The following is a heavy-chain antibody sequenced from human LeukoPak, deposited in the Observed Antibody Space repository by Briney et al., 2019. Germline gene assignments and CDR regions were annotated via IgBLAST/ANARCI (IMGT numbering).Heavy chain of an antibody. Sequence: ASVKVSCKASGYTFTSYGISWVRQAPGQGLEWMGWISAYNGNTNYAQKLQGRVTMTTDTSTYMELRSLRSDDTAVYYCARESRQGYCSGGSCYSNWGQGTLVTVSS. J-gene: IGHJ4*02. CDR2: ISAYNGNT. CDR1: GYTFTSYG. D-gene: IGHD2-15*01. V-gene: IGHV1-18*01. CDR3: ARESRQGYCSGGSCYSN.